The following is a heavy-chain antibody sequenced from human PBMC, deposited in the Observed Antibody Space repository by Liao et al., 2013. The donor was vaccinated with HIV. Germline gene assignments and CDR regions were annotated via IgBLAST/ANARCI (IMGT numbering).Heavy chain of an antibody. CDR3: ARWFGNNYGVDS. V-gene: IGHV4-59*01. Sequence: QVQLQESGPGLVKPSETVSLTCTVSGGSISNYYWSWIRQPPGGGLEWIGYIYYSGSTNYNPSFKSRITISVDTSKNQFSLKLKSVTAADTAVYYCARWFGNNYGVDSWGQGTLVTVSS. D-gene: IGHD5-24*01. CDR1: GGSISNYY. J-gene: IGHJ4*02. CDR2: IYYSGST.